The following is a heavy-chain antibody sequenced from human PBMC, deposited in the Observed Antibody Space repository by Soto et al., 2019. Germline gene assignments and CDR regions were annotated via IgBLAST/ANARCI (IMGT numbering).Heavy chain of an antibody. D-gene: IGHD3-3*01. V-gene: IGHV3-72*01. CDR2: TRGKANSYTT. CDR1: GFTFSDHN. J-gene: IGHJ4*02. CDR3: TRSAPSRVFDF. Sequence: VQLVESGVGLVQPGGSLRLSCVASGFTFSDHNIDWVRQAPGKGLEWVGRTRGKANSYTTDYPASVKGRFTISRDDSKNSAFLQMNSLKTEDTALYYCTRSAPSRVFDFWGQGTPVTVSS.